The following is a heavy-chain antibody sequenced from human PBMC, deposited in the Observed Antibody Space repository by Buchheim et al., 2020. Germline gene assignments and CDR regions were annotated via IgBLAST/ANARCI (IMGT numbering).Heavy chain of an antibody. V-gene: IGHV4-31*03. CDR3: ERGAPYDSANWFDP. J-gene: IGHJ5*02. Sequence: QVQLQESGPGLVKPSQTLSLTCTVSGDSITSGVYYWSWIRQFSGKGLEWIGFIYYSGITYYKTSLKSRLTISIDTSKNQFSLKLSSVTAADTAVYYCERGAPYDSANWFDPWGQGTL. CDR1: GDSITSGVYY. CDR2: IYYSGIT. D-gene: IGHD3-16*01.